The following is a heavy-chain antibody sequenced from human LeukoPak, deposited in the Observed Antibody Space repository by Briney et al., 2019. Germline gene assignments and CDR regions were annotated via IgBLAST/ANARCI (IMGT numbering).Heavy chain of an antibody. D-gene: IGHD2-15*01. CDR2: ISSSGSTI. CDR1: GFTFSSYE. V-gene: IGHV3-48*03. Sequence: QPGGSLRLSCAASGFTFSSYEMNWVRQAPGKGLEWVSYISSSGSTIYCADSVKGRFTISRDNAKNSLYLQMNSLRAEDTAVYYCARINIVVVVAAPHYGMDVWGQGTTVTVSS. J-gene: IGHJ6*02. CDR3: ARINIVVVVAAPHYGMDV.